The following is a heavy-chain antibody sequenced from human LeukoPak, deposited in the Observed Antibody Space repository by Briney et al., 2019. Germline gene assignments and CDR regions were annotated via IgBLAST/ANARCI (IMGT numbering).Heavy chain of an antibody. CDR3: ARVHDYGGNSVKGDAFDI. CDR2: INHSGST. V-gene: IGHV4-34*01. D-gene: IGHD4-23*01. CDR1: GGSFSGYY. Sequence: SETLSLTCAVYGGSFSGYYWSWISQPPGKGLEWIGEINHSGSTNYNPSLKSRVTISVDTSKNQFSLKLSSVTAADTAVYYCARVHDYGGNSVKGDAFDIWGQGTMVTVSS. J-gene: IGHJ3*02.